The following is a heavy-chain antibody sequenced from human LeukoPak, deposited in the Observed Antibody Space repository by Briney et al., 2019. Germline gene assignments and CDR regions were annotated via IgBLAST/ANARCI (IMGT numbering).Heavy chain of an antibody. V-gene: IGHV3-7*03. Sequence: GGSLRLSCAASGFTFSSYWMSWVRQAPGKGLEWVANIKQDGSEKYYVDSVKGRFTISRDNSKNTLYLQMNSLRAEDTAVYYCAKGSRDSSGWYRDYWGQGTLVTVSS. D-gene: IGHD6-19*01. CDR3: AKGSRDSSGWYRDY. J-gene: IGHJ4*02. CDR1: GFTFSSYW. CDR2: IKQDGSEK.